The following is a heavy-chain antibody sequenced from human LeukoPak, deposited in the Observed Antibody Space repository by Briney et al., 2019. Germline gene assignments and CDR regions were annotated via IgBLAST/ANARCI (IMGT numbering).Heavy chain of an antibody. CDR1: GGSISSYY. CDR2: IYHSGST. D-gene: IGHD3-16*01. V-gene: IGHV4-4*02. CDR3: ARAYSYYGMDV. Sequence: PSETLSLTCTVSGGSISSYYWSWVRQPPGKGLEWIGEIYHSGSTNYNPSLKSRVTISVDKSKNQFSLKLSSVTAADTAVYYCARAYSYYGMDVWGQGTTVTVSS. J-gene: IGHJ6*02.